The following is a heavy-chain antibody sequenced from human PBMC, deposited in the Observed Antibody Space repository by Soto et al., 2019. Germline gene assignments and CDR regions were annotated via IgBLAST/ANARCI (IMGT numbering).Heavy chain of an antibody. CDR2: IHYDGST. Sequence: QVQLQESGPGLVKPSETLSLTCTVSGGSISHYYWNWIRQPPGKGLEWIGYIHYDGSTNYNPSLKSRVTVAVDTSKNQFSLKLSAVTAADAAVYYCAGNYDVLTGRGDLDVWGQGTTVTVSS. CDR3: AGNYDVLTGRGDLDV. J-gene: IGHJ6*02. V-gene: IGHV4-59*08. CDR1: GGSISHYY. D-gene: IGHD3-9*01.